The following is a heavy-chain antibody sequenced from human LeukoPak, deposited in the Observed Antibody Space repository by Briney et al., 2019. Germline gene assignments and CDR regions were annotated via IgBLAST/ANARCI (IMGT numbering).Heavy chain of an antibody. V-gene: IGHV4-61*02. D-gene: IGHD5-24*01. Sequence: SETLSLTCTVSGGSISSGSYYWSWIRQPAGKGLEWIGRTYTSGSTNYNPSLKSRVTISVDTSKNQFSLKLSSVTAADTAVYYCARDEEDGYNSGIDYWGQGTLVTVSS. CDR2: TYTSGST. CDR3: ARDEEDGYNSGIDY. J-gene: IGHJ4*02. CDR1: GGSISSGSYY.